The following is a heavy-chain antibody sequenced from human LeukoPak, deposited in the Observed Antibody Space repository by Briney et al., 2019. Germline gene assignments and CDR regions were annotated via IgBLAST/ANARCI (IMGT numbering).Heavy chain of an antibody. Sequence: GGSLRLSCAASGFTFSSYSMNWIRQAPGKGLEWVSYISSSGSTIYYADSVKGRFTISRDNAKNSLYLQMNSLRAEDTAVYYCARALVGLSPTGAFDIWGQGTMVTVSS. CDR3: ARALVGLSPTGAFDI. D-gene: IGHD2-2*01. J-gene: IGHJ3*02. CDR2: ISSSGSTI. CDR1: GFTFSSYS. V-gene: IGHV3-48*04.